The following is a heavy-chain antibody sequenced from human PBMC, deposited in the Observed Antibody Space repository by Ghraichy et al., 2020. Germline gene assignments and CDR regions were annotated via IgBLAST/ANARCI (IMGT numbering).Heavy chain of an antibody. CDR1: GFTFRRHW. J-gene: IGHJ4*02. CDR3: ARDGGDFWSGYPTSFDS. V-gene: IGHV3-7*03. CDR2: IKQDGSDK. Sequence: LSLTCAASGFTFRRHWMSWVRQAPGKGLEWVANIKQDGSDKYYADSVKGRFTISRDNAKNSLSLQMNRLRVEDTAVYYCARDGGDFWSGYPTSFDSWGQGTLVIVSS. D-gene: IGHD3-3*01.